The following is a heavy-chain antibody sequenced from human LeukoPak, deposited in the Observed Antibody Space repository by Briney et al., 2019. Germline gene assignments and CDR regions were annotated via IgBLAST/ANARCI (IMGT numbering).Heavy chain of an antibody. CDR1: GGSFSGYY. CDR3: ARDYCSSTSCYLDDY. J-gene: IGHJ4*02. V-gene: IGHV4-34*01. D-gene: IGHD2-2*01. Sequence: PSETLSLTCAVYGGSFSGYYWSWIRQPPEKGLEWIGEINHSGSTNYNPSLKSRATISVDTSKNQFSLKLSSVTAADTAVYYCARDYCSSTSCYLDDYWGQGTLVTVSS. CDR2: INHSGST.